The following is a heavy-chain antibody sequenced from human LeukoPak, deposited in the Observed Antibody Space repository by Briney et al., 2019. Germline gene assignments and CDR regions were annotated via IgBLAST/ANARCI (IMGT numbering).Heavy chain of an antibody. CDR1: GFTFSRDW. V-gene: IGHV3-7*03. D-gene: IGHD1-26*01. CDR3: AKGRSGSYGYYNMDV. Sequence: GGSLRLSCAASGFTFSRDWMNWVRQAPGKGLEWVANLNEDGSEKYYVDSVKVRFTISRDNARNSLYLQMNSLRAEDTAVYYCAKGRSGSYGYYNMDVWGQGTTVTVSS. CDR2: LNEDGSEK. J-gene: IGHJ6*02.